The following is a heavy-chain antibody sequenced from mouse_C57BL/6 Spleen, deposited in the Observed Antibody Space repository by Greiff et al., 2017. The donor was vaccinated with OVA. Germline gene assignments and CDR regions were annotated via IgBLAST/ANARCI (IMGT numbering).Heavy chain of an antibody. Sequence: EVKVVESGGGLVKPGGSLKLSCAASGFTFSSYAMSWVRQTPEKRLEWVATISDGGSYTYSPDNVNGRFTISRDNAKNHLYLQMSQLKSEDTAMYYCARDYDGYYDYYAMDYWGQGTSVTVSS. J-gene: IGHJ4*01. CDR2: ISDGGSYT. CDR1: GFTFSSYA. CDR3: ARDYDGYYDYYAMDY. D-gene: IGHD2-3*01. V-gene: IGHV5-4*01.